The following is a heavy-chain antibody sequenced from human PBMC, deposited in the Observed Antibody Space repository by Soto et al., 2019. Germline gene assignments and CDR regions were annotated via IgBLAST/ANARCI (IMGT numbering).Heavy chain of an antibody. CDR2: IYWDDDK. V-gene: IGHV2-5*02. CDR3: IHSRCGGDCLRSYSSHYYYGLDV. CDR1: GFSLSTSGVG. Sequence: SGPTLVNPTQTLTLTCTFSGFSLSTSGVGVGWIRQPPGKALEWLALIYWDDDKRYSPSLRNRLSISKDTSNNLVVFTMTNMDPVDTATYYCIHSRCGGDCLRSYSSHYYYGLDVWAQGTTVPVSS. D-gene: IGHD2-21*02. J-gene: IGHJ6*02.